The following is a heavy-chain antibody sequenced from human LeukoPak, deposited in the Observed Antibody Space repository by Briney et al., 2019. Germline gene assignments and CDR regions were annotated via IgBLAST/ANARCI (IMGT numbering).Heavy chain of an antibody. J-gene: IGHJ4*02. D-gene: IGHD6-13*01. Sequence: SETLSLTCAVYGGSFSGYYWSWIRQPPGKGLEWIGYIYYSGSANYNPSFKSRVTISVDTSKNQFSLKLSSVTAADTAVYYCARGQSSSWYYYFDYWGQGTLVTVSS. CDR2: IYYSGSA. V-gene: IGHV4-59*01. CDR1: GGSFSGYY. CDR3: ARGQSSSWYYYFDY.